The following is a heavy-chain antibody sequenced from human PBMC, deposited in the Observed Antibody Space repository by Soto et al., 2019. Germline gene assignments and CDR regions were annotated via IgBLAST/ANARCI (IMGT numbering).Heavy chain of an antibody. Sequence: GSLRLSCTASGFTFSDSWMTWVRQAPGKGLEWVARIKPDESEKKYADSVKGRFSISRDNAKNSMYLQMNSLTLEDTAVYYCANVYSHASDSWGQGTLVTVSS. CDR3: ANVYSHASDS. CDR1: GFTFSDSW. D-gene: IGHD5-18*01. J-gene: IGHJ4*02. CDR2: IKPDESEK. V-gene: IGHV3-7*03.